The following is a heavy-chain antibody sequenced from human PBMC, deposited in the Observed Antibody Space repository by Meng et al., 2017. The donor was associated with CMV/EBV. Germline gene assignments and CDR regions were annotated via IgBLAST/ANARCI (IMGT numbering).Heavy chain of an antibody. CDR3: ARPNIGYCSGGSCYYYYGMDV. J-gene: IGHJ6*02. Sequence: GGSLRLSCAASGFTFSSYAMHWVRQAPGKGLEWVAVISYDGSNKYYADSVKGRFTISRDNAKNSLYLQMNSLRAEDTAVYYCARPNIGYCSGGSCYYYYGMDVWGQGTTVTVSS. CDR1: GFTFSSYA. D-gene: IGHD2-15*01. V-gene: IGHV3-30*04. CDR2: ISYDGSNK.